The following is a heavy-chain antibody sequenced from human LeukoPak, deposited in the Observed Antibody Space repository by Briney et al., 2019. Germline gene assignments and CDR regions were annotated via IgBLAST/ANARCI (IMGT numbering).Heavy chain of an antibody. J-gene: IGHJ4*02. CDR3: AKDGGGYDWEYYFDY. V-gene: IGHV3-23*01. D-gene: IGHD5-12*01. Sequence: GGSLRLSCAASGFTFSSYAMSWVRQAPGKGLEWVSAISGSGGSTYYADSVKGRFTISRDNSKNTLYLQMNSLRAEDTAVYYCAKDGGGYDWEYYFDYWGQGTLVTVSS. CDR1: GFTFSSYA. CDR2: ISGSGGST.